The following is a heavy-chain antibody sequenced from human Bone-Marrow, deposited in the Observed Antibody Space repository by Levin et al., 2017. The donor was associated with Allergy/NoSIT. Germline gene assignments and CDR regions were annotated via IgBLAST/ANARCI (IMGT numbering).Heavy chain of an antibody. V-gene: IGHV3-7*03. CDR3: ARESWTVALVSQEVYHYYYLDV. D-gene: IGHD3/OR15-3a*01. CDR2: LKQDGSEK. Sequence: PGGSLRLSCAASGFTFETFGMSWVRQAPGKGLEWVANLKQDGSEKNYLDSVKGRFTISRDNAKKSLYLQLSSLTAEDTAVYYCARESWTVALVSQEVYHYYYLDVWGKGTTVTVSS. J-gene: IGHJ6*03. CDR1: GFTFETFG.